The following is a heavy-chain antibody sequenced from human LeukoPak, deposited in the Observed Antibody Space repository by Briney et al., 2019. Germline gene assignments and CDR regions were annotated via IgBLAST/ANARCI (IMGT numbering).Heavy chain of an antibody. Sequence: GGSLRLSCAASGFTFSNVWMSWVRQAPGKGLEWVGRIKSKTDGGTTDYAAPVKGRFTISRDDSKNTLYLQMNSLKTEDTAVYYCTTTYCGGDCSDYFDYWGQGTLVTVSS. D-gene: IGHD2-21*02. J-gene: IGHJ4*02. CDR3: TTTYCGGDCSDYFDY. CDR1: GFTFSNVW. CDR2: IKSKTDGGTT. V-gene: IGHV3-15*01.